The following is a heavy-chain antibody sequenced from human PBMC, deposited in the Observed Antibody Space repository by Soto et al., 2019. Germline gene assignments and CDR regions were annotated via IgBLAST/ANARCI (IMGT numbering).Heavy chain of an antibody. D-gene: IGHD3-10*01. CDR2: TRSKANSYST. CDR3: VKGVNGAFDI. J-gene: IGHJ3*02. V-gene: IGHV3-72*01. Sequence: EVQLVESGGGLVQPGGSLRLSCAASGFTFSDHYMDWVRQAPGKGLEWVGRTRSKANSYSTEHAASVKGRFTISRDDSGNSLYLQMNSLKTEDTAVYYCVKGVNGAFDIWGQGTMVTVSS. CDR1: GFTFSDHY.